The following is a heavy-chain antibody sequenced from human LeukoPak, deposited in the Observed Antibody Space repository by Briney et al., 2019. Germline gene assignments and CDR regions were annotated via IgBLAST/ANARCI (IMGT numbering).Heavy chain of an antibody. J-gene: IGHJ4*02. CDR2: ISEDGGGT. CDR3: AKDLRFCTSTRCYDVVHY. V-gene: IGHV3-43*02. CDR1: GFTFDDYA. D-gene: IGHD2-2*01. Sequence: GGSLILSCAASGFTFDDYAMHWVRQAPGKGLEWVSLISEDGGGTYYADSVKGRFTISRDNRKNSLYLQMNSLRTEDSALYYCAKDLRFCTSTRCYDVVHYWGQGTLVTVSS.